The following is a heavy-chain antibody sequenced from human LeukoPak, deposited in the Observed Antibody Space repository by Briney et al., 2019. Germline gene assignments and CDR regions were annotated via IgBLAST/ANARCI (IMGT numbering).Heavy chain of an antibody. J-gene: IGHJ4*02. CDR2: ISGSGGST. V-gene: IGHV3-23*01. D-gene: IGHD6-19*01. Sequence: GGSLRLSCAASGFTFSSYAMSWVRQAPGKGLEWVSAISGSGGSTYYADSVKGRFTISRDNSKNTLYLQMNSLRAEDTAVYYSAKLDAQWLARPYFDSWGQGTLVTVSS. CDR1: GFTFSSYA. CDR3: AKLDAQWLARPYFDS.